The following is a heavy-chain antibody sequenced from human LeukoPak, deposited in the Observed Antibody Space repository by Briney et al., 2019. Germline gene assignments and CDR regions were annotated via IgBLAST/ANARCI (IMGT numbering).Heavy chain of an antibody. CDR1: DGSISSSSYY. CDR3: AKGSSWYFYFDY. D-gene: IGHD6-13*01. V-gene: IGHV4-39*07. CDR2: IYYSGST. Sequence: SETLSLTCTVSDGSISSSSYYWGWIRQPPGKGLEWIGSIYYSGSTYYNPSLKSRVTVSVDTSKNQFSLKLSSVTAADTAVYYCAKGSSWYFYFDYWGQGTLVTVSS. J-gene: IGHJ4*02.